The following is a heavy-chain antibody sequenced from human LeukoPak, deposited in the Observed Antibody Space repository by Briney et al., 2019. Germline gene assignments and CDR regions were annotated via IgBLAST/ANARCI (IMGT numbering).Heavy chain of an antibody. D-gene: IGHD5-24*01. Sequence: GGSLRLSCAASGFTFSNYNMHWVRQAPGKGLEWVSSISSSSSYIYYADSVKGRFTISRDNAKNSLYLQMNSLRAEDTAVYYCAREERDGYNYYWYFDLWGRGTLVTVSS. J-gene: IGHJ2*01. CDR2: ISSSSSYI. CDR3: AREERDGYNYYWYFDL. CDR1: GFTFSNYN. V-gene: IGHV3-21*01.